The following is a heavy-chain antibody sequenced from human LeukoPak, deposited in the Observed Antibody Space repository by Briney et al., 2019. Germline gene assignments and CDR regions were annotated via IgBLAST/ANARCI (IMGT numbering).Heavy chain of an antibody. CDR3: ARAYTGYCSSTSCPWGYYYYYYMDV. CDR2: IYYTGTT. Sequence: SETLSLTCTVSGVSITSSYWSWFRQPPGGELESIGYIYYTGTTKSNPSLESRVTISVDTSKNQLSLKLSFVTAADTAVYYCARAYTGYCSSTSCPWGYYYYYYMDVWGKGTTVTVSS. D-gene: IGHD2-2*01. V-gene: IGHV4-59*12. CDR1: GVSITSSY. J-gene: IGHJ6*03.